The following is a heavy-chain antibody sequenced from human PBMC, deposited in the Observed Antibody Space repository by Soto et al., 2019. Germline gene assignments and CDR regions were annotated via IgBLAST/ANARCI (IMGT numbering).Heavy chain of an antibody. CDR1: GFTFSSYA. V-gene: IGHV3-23*01. CDR3: GRQYYMEV. Sequence: EVQLLESGGGLVQPGGSLRLSCAASGFTFSSYAMSWVRQAPGKGLEWVSGVSGSGGSTYYADSVKGRFTISRDNSKNTLDLQMHSLRAEDTAVYYCGRQYYMEVWGKGTTVTASS. CDR2: VSGSGGST. J-gene: IGHJ6*03.